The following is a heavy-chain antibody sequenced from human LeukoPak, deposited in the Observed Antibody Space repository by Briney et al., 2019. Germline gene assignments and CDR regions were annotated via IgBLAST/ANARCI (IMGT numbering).Heavy chain of an antibody. D-gene: IGHD2-15*01. Sequence: ASVKVSCKASGYTFTSYGISWVRQAPGQGLEWMGWISAYNGNTNYAQKLQGRVTMTTDTSTSTAYMELSSLRSEDTAVYYCARGSLCSGGSCYLTTVEDYFDYWGQGTLVTVSS. V-gene: IGHV1-18*01. CDR1: GYTFTSYG. CDR2: ISAYNGNT. J-gene: IGHJ4*02. CDR3: ARGSLCSGGSCYLTTVEDYFDY.